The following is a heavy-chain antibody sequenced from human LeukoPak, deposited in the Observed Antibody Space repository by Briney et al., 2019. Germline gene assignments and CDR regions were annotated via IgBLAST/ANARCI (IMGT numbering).Heavy chain of an antibody. CDR1: GFTFSRHA. V-gene: IGHV3-23*01. Sequence: GGSLRLSCAGSGFTFSRHAVTWVRQAPGKRLEWVSTISGSGGSIYYAESVKGRFTISRDNSKNTVYLQMNSLRAEDTAVYYCVNDYYGSGSYYNLFGYWGQGTLVTVSS. CDR2: ISGSGGSI. CDR3: VNDYYGSGSYYNLFGY. D-gene: IGHD3-10*01. J-gene: IGHJ4*02.